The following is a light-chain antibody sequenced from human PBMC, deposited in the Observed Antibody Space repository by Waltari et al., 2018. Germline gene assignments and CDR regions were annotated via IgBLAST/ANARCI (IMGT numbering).Light chain of an antibody. CDR1: QGVSSY. Sequence: EIVLTQSPATLSLSPGERATLSCRASQGVSSYLAWYHQSPGQAPRLLIYSAANRATGIPARCSGSGSGTDFTLTISSLEPEDFAVYYCQQRSDWPRTFGQGTKVEIK. V-gene: IGKV3-11*01. J-gene: IGKJ1*01. CDR3: QQRSDWPRT. CDR2: SAA.